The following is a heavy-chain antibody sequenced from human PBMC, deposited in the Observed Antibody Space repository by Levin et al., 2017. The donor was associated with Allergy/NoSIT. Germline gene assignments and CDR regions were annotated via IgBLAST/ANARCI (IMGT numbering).Heavy chain of an antibody. V-gene: IGHV3-30-3*01. CDR2: ISYDGSNK. CDR3: ARLNGMRSDFDY. D-gene: IGHD1-1*01. Sequence: GGSLRLSCAASGFTFSSYAMHWVRQAPGKGLEWVAVISYDGSNKYYADSVKGRFTISRDNSKNTLYLQMNSLRAEDTAVYYCARLNGMRSDFDYWGQGTLVTVSS. CDR1: GFTFSSYA. J-gene: IGHJ4*02.